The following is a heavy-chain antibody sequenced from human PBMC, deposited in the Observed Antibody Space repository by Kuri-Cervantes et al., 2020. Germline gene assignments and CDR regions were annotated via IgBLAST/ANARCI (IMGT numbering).Heavy chain of an antibody. D-gene: IGHD6-13*01. J-gene: IGHJ6*03. Sequence: GESLKISCAASGFTFSSYGMHWVRQAPGKGLEWVANIKQDGSEKYYVDSVKGRFTISRDNAKNSLYLQMNSLRAEDTAVYYCARDSSSWYYYYYYMDVWGKETTVTVSS. CDR1: GFTFSSYG. CDR3: ARDSSSWYYYYYYMDV. V-gene: IGHV3-7*01. CDR2: IKQDGSEK.